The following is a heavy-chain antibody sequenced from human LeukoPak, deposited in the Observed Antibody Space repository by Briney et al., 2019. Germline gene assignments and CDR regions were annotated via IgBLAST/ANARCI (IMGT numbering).Heavy chain of an antibody. Sequence: SETLSLTCTVSGGSISSYYWSWTRQPPGKGLEWIGYIYYSGSTNYNPSLKSRVTISVDTSKNQFSLKLSSVTAADTAVYYCARLGGGAFDHWGQGTLVTVSS. J-gene: IGHJ4*02. CDR2: IYYSGST. D-gene: IGHD3-10*01. CDR3: ARLGGGAFDH. CDR1: GGSISSYY. V-gene: IGHV4-59*08.